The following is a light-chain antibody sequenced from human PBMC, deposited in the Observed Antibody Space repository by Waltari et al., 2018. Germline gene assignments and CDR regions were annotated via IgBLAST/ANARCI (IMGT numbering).Light chain of an antibody. Sequence: EIVMTPSPPTLSVSPGERATLSYRASQSVSSNLAWYQHKPGQAPRLLIYGASTRATGIPARFSGSGSGTEFTLTISSLQSEDFAVYYCQQYKNWPPMYTFGQGTKLEIK. V-gene: IGKV3-15*01. CDR2: GAS. CDR1: QSVSSN. CDR3: QQYKNWPPMYT. J-gene: IGKJ2*01.